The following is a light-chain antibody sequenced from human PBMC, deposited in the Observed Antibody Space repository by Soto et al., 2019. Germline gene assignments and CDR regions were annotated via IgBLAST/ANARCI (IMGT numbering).Light chain of an antibody. J-gene: IGLJ1*01. CDR2: EVT. V-gene: IGLV2-14*01. CDR1: SSDVGGYNH. Sequence: QSARTQPASVSGSPGQSITISCTGTSSDVGGYNHVSWYQIHPCKAPKLIIYEVTSRPSGVSYRFSGSKSGNSASLTISGLQAEDEADYYCSSYASSSSYVFGGRTKGTVL. CDR3: SSYASSSSYV.